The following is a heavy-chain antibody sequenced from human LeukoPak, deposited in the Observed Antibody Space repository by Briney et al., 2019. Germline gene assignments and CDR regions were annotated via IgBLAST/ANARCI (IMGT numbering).Heavy chain of an antibody. D-gene: IGHD6-13*01. V-gene: IGHV1-18*01. CDR2: ISAYNGNT. J-gene: IGHJ4*02. Sequence: ASGRVSCKASGYTFTSYVINWVRQAPGQGLEWMGWISAYNGNTNYAQKLQGRVTMTTDTSTSTAYMELRSLRSDDTAVYYCAREGYSSSWNYFDYWGQGALVTGSS. CDR3: AREGYSSSWNYFDY. CDR1: GYTFTSYV.